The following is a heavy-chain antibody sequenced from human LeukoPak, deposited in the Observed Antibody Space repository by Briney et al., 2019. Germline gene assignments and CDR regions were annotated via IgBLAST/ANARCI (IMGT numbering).Heavy chain of an antibody. CDR1: GFTFNTYT. CDR3: ARDPTSSWETAFDI. V-gene: IGHV3-21*01. CDR2: ISSGASYI. Sequence: GGSLRLSCAASGFTFNTYTMNWVRQAPGKGLEWVSSISSGASYIYYADSVKGRFTISRDNAKNSLYLQMNSLRAEDTAVYYCARDPTSSWETAFDIWGQGTMVTVSS. D-gene: IGHD1-26*01. J-gene: IGHJ3*02.